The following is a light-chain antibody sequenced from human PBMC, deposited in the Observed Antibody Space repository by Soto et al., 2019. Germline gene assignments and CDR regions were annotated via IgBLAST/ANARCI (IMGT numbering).Light chain of an antibody. CDR3: QQHDNWPPLP. V-gene: IGKV3-11*01. CDR1: QSVTTS. J-gene: IGKJ4*01. CDR2: DAS. Sequence: IGLKQSPGTVSLSPGERATLSCRASQSVTTSLAWYQQKPGQAPRLLIYDASNRATGIPARFSGSGSGTDFTLTISTLEPEDFAVYYCQQHDNWPPLPFCGGTNVDI.